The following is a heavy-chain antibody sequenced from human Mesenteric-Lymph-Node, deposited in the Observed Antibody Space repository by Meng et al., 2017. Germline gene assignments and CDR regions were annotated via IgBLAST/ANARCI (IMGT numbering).Heavy chain of an antibody. D-gene: IGHD3-22*01. CDR3: ASSDYYRSDY. Sequence: GHPEDAGAGLVKPSQTLFLNCPVSGGSLSNIDYYWSWLRQTPGKGLEWIGETSHSGSTNYSPSLKSRVTISLDKSKNQLSLKLNSVTAADTAVYYCASSDYYRSDYWGQGTLVTVSS. CDR2: TSHSGST. J-gene: IGHJ4*02. V-gene: IGHV4-30-4*01. CDR1: GGSLSNIDYY.